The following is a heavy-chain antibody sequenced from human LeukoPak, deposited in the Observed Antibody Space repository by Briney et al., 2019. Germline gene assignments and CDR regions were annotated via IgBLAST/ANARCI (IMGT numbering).Heavy chain of an antibody. CDR1: GITFSRYW. Sequence: GGSLRLSCAASGITFSRYWMSWVRLAPGKGLEWVANIKQDGSEKYYVDSVKGRFTISRDNAKNSLFLQMNSLRAEDTAVYYCATTMWDEGAFDIWGQGTMVTVSS. D-gene: IGHD3-10*02. CDR3: ATTMWDEGAFDI. V-gene: IGHV3-7*02. J-gene: IGHJ3*02. CDR2: IKQDGSEK.